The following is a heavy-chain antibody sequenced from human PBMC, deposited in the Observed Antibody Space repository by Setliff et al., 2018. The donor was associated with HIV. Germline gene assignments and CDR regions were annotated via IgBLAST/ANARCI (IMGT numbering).Heavy chain of an antibody. D-gene: IGHD6-6*01. CDR1: GVSVGSGDYY. CDR3: ATRPRIAARPFDY. CDR2: IFHSGDT. J-gene: IGHJ4*02. V-gene: IGHV4-31*03. Sequence: PSETLSLTCSVSGVSVGSGDYYWHWIRQHPEKALEWIGYIFHSGDTYYNPSLKSRISMSVDTSKNQFSLDLTSLTAADTAVYYCATRPRIAARPFDYWGQGMLVTVSS.